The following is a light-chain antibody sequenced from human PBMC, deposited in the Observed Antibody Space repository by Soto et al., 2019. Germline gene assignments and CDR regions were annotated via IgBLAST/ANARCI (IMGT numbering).Light chain of an antibody. V-gene: IGKV1-9*01. CDR1: QGISSF. J-gene: IGKJ5*01. CDR3: QQFKSYVS. CDR2: GAT. Sequence: IQLTQSPSSLSVSVGERVTITCRASQGISSFLAWYQQEPGKAPKLLISGATTLQSGVPSRFSGSGSGTNFTLTISSLQPEDFATYYCQQFKSYVSFGQGTRLEIK.